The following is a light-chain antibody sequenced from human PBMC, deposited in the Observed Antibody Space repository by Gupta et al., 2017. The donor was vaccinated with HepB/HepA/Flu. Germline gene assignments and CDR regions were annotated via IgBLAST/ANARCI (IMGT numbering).Light chain of an antibody. CDR3: QQRSSWPFT. CDR1: QSVSTS. J-gene: IGKJ4*01. Sequence: EIVLTQSPATLSLSPGERATLSCRASQSVSTSLAWYQQKPGQAPRLLIFDASSRATGISARFSGSGSGTDFTLTISSLEPEDYAVYYCQQRSSWPFTFGGGTKVDIK. V-gene: IGKV3-11*01. CDR2: DAS.